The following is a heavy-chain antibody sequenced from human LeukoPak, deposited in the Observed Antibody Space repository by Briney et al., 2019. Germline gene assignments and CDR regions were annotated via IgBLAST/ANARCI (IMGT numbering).Heavy chain of an antibody. V-gene: IGHV3-48*01. Sequence: GSLRLSCAASEFTFSSYSMNWVRQAPGKGLEWVSYITNSGNSKSYADSVEGRFTISRDNTKNSLYLQMNGLRAEDTAVYYCARGPTRANSSDYWGQGTLVTVSS. CDR1: EFTFSSYS. CDR2: ITNSGNSK. D-gene: IGHD2/OR15-2a*01. CDR3: ARGPTRANSSDY. J-gene: IGHJ4*02.